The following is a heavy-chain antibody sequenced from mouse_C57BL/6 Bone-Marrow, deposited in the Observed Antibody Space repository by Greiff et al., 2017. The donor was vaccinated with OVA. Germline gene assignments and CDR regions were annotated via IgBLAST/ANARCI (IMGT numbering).Heavy chain of an antibody. D-gene: IGHD2-1*01. J-gene: IGHJ2*01. CDR1: GFNIKDDY. CDR3: TSYGNLDY. V-gene: IGHV14-4*01. CDR2: IDPENGDT. Sequence: EVQLVESGAELVRPGASFKFSCTASGFNIKDDYMHWVKQRPEQGLEWIGWIDPENGDTEYASKFQGKATITADTSSNTAYLQLSSLTSEDTAVYYGTSYGNLDYWGQGTTLTVSS.